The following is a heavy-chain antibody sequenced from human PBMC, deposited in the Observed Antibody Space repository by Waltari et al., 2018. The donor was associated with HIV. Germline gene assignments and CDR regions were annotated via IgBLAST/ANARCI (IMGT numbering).Heavy chain of an antibody. CDR1: GFTFSSYG. CDR3: AKERQLWVQGGDFDF. CDR2: ISYDGSNK. V-gene: IGHV3-30*18. J-gene: IGHJ4*02. Sequence: QVQLVESGGGVVQPGRSLRLSCAVAGFTFSSYGRNWVRQAPGKGLEWVAVISYDGSNKYYADSVKGRFTISRDNSKNTLNLQMNSLRVEDTAVYYCAKERQLWVQGGDFDFWGQGTLVTVSS. D-gene: IGHD1-1*01.